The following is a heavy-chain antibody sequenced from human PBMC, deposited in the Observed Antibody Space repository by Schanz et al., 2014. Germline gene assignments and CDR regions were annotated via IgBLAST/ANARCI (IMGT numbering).Heavy chain of an antibody. V-gene: IGHV3-21*01. CDR2: ISTGSSYV. D-gene: IGHD1-26*01. Sequence: EVQLVESGGGLVKPGGSLRLSCAASGFTFSGYTMNWVRQAPGKRLEWVSSISTGSSYVDYADSVKGRFTISRDNVKNSLSLHMNRLRAEDTAVYYCAREARSYQDCYYAVDVWGQGTTVAVSS. CDR1: GFTFSGYT. CDR3: AREARSYQDCYYAVDV. J-gene: IGHJ6*02.